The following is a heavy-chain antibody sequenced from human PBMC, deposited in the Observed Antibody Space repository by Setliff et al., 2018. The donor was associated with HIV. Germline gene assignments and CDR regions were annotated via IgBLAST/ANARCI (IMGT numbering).Heavy chain of an antibody. J-gene: IGHJ5*02. V-gene: IGHV1-3*01. CDR2: IGRGVGNT. D-gene: IGHD3-3*01. CDR1: GYNVTRYP. CDR3: TTKSRNYDFWSRSWSDNWFDP. Sequence: GASVKVSCKASGYNVTRYPMHWLRQAPGHSFEWMGSIGRGVGNTEFSEKFQGRVTFNRDISANTVYMDLTSLNDEDTAVYYCTTKSRNYDFWSRSWSDNWFDPWGQGTLVTVSS.